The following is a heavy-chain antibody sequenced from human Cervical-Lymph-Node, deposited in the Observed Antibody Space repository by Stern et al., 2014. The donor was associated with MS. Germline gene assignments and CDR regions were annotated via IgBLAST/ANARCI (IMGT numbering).Heavy chain of an antibody. V-gene: IGHV1-46*01. CDR2: INPSAGKT. CDR1: GYSFTSYF. CDR3: ARDEGADY. Sequence: VQLVQSGAEVKKPGASVKVSCMASGYSFTSYFINWVRQAPGQGLEWMGIINPSAGKTNYAQKFQGRVVMTSDTSTGTVYMELSSLRSEDTAVYYCARDEGADYWGQGTLVTVSS. J-gene: IGHJ4*02.